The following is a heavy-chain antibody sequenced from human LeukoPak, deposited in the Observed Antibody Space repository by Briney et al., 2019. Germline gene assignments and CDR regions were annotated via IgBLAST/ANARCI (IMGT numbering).Heavy chain of an antibody. CDR1: GFTFSKHG. CDR2: VRPPGGGT. J-gene: IGHJ4*02. Sequence: GGSLRLSCAASGFTFSKHGMNWVRQAPGKGLEWLSGVRPPGGGTYYADSVKGRFTISRDDSKNTLSLQMNSLRVEDTAVYYCARDLAWGVFDYGGQGTLVTVSS. D-gene: IGHD7-27*01. CDR3: ARDLAWGVFDY. V-gene: IGHV3-23*01.